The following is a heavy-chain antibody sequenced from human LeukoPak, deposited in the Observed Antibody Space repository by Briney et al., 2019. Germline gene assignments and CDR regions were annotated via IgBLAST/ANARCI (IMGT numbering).Heavy chain of an antibody. Sequence: GGSLRLSCAASGFTFSGYSMNWVRQAPGKGLEWVSSISSSSSYIYYADSVKGRFTISRDNAKNSLYLQMNSLRAEDTAVYYCATISVIAAAGTGFDYRGQGTLVTVSS. D-gene: IGHD6-13*01. V-gene: IGHV3-21*01. CDR3: ATISVIAAAGTGFDY. CDR2: ISSSSSYI. CDR1: GFTFSGYS. J-gene: IGHJ4*02.